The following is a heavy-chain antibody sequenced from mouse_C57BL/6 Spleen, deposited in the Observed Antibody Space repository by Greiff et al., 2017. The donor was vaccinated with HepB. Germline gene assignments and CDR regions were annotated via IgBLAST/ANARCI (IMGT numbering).Heavy chain of an antibody. J-gene: IGHJ2*01. V-gene: IGHV1-69*01. CDR1: GYTFTSYW. D-gene: IGHD1-1*01. Sequence: QVQLQQPGAELVMPGASVKLSCKASGYTFTSYWMHWVKQRPGQGLEWIGEIDPSDSYTNYNQKFKGKSTLTVDKSSSTAYMQLSSLTSEDSAVYDCARGGYGSSYYFDYWGQGTTLTVSS. CDR3: ARGGYGSSYYFDY. CDR2: IDPSDSYT.